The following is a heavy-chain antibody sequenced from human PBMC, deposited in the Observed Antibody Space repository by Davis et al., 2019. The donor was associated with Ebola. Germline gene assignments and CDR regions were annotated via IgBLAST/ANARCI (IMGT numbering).Heavy chain of an antibody. CDR1: GLTVSGNY. CDR2: HYSGGSK. Sequence: GESLKISCAASGLTVSGNYMTWVRQAPGKGLEWVSIHYSGGSKYYVDSVKGRFTISRDNAKDTVYLQLNSLRVEDTAVYYCAKQDTASYYAGFFEYWGQGSLVSVSS. D-gene: IGHD3-10*01. V-gene: IGHV3-53*01. J-gene: IGHJ4*02. CDR3: AKQDTASYYAGFFEY.